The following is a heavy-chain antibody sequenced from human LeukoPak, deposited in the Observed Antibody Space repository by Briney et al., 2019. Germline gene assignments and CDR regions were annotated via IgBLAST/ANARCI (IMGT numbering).Heavy chain of an antibody. CDR2: IYNTGST. CDR1: GDSIRSFY. CDR3: ARSFHYGSGSYSYYFDF. J-gene: IGHJ4*02. Sequence: SETLSLTCTVSGDSIRSFYWSWIRQPPGKGLEWIGYIYNTGSTDYNPSLKGRVTISIDTSKKQFSLRLSSVTAADTAVYYCARSFHYGSGSYSYYFDFWGQGTLVTGSS. D-gene: IGHD3-10*01. V-gene: IGHV4-59*08.